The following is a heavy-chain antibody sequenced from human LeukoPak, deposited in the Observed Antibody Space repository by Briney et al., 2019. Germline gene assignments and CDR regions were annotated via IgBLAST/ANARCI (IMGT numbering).Heavy chain of an antibody. CDR3: AKDRYYYDSTILDY. CDR2: ISYDGSNK. D-gene: IGHD3-22*01. Sequence: GRSLRLSCAASGFTFSSYGMHWVRQAPGKGLEWVAVISYDGSNKYYADSVKGRFTISRDNSKNTLYLQMNSLRAEDTAVYYCAKDRYYYDSTILDYWGQGTLVTVSS. J-gene: IGHJ4*02. V-gene: IGHV3-30*18. CDR1: GFTFSSYG.